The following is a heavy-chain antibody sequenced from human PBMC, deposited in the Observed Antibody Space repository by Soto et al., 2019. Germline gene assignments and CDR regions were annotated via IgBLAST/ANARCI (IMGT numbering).Heavy chain of an antibody. J-gene: IGHJ4*02. Sequence: GGSLRLSCAASGFTFSSSAISWVRQAPGKGLEWVSAVSANGQGIYYADSVRGRFTISRDNSKNTVFLHMDSLSAEDTAVYYCAKDRHYPRDYSHYWGQGTLVTVSS. CDR1: GFTFSSSA. CDR2: VSANGQGI. CDR3: AKDRHYPRDYSHY. V-gene: IGHV3-23*01. D-gene: IGHD3-10*01.